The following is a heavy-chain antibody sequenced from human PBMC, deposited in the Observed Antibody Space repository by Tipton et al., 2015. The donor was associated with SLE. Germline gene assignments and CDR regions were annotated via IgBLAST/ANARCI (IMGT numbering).Heavy chain of an antibody. D-gene: IGHD3-10*01. CDR1: RFTLSDYW. CDR3: GSVDYPHYGVDV. CDR2: INQDGSRK. Sequence: SLRLSCAASRFTLSDYWMTWVRQAPGKGLEWVANINQDGSRKHYVDPVKGRFSISRDNAKNSGYVQLNSLRPEDTAVYCCGSVDYPHYGVDVWGQGTTVPVSS. V-gene: IGHV3-7*01. J-gene: IGHJ6*02.